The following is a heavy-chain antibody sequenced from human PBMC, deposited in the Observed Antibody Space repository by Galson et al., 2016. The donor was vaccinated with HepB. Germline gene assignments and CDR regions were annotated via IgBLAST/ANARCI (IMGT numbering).Heavy chain of an antibody. CDR2: IYPGDSDT. Sequence: QSGAEVKKPGESLKISCMGSGFRFNNHWIGWARQKAGKGLEWMGIIYPGDSDTRYSLAFQGQVTISAAKSLSTVYLQWNSLEASDGATYYCARCAGKRGVNFYYAMDFWGPGTTVTVSS. D-gene: IGHD3-10*01. J-gene: IGHJ6*02. CDR3: ARCAGKRGVNFYYAMDF. V-gene: IGHV5-51*01. CDR1: GFRFNNHW.